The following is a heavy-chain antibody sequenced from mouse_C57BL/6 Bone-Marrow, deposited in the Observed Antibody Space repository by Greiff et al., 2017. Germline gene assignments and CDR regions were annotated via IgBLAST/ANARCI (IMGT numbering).Heavy chain of an antibody. CDR2: IYPGDGDT. D-gene: IGHD1-1*01. Sequence: VQLQESGPELVKPGASVKISCKASGYAFSSSWMNWVKQRPGKGLEWIGRIYPGDGDTNYNGKFKGKATLTADKSSSTAYMQLSSLTSEDSAVYFCASCYGSFYAMDYWGQGTSVTVSS. CDR1: GYAFSSSW. J-gene: IGHJ4*01. CDR3: ASCYGSFYAMDY. V-gene: IGHV1-82*01.